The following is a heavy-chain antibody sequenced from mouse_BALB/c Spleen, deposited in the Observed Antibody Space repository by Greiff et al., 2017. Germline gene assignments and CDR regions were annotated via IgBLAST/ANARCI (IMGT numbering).Heavy chain of an antibody. Sequence: EVQLVESGPGLVKPSQSLSLTCTVTGYSITSDYAWNWIRQFPGNKLEWMGYISYSGSTSYNPSLKSRISITRDTSKNQFFLQLNSVTTEDTATYYCARSPYGYDVGGFAYWGQGTLVTVSA. CDR1: GYSITSDYA. CDR3: ARSPYGYDVGGFAY. V-gene: IGHV3-2*02. CDR2: ISYSGST. D-gene: IGHD2-2*01. J-gene: IGHJ3*01.